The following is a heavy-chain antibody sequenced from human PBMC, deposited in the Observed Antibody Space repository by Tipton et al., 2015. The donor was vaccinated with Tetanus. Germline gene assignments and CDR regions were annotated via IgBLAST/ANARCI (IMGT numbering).Heavy chain of an antibody. Sequence: TLSLTCTVSGGSISGGGYYWSWIRQHPGKGLEWIGYIYYSGSTYYNPSLKSRVTISVDTSKNQFSLKLSSVTAADTAVYYCARDRYYDILTGYYGVGVDRLYGMDVWGQGTTVTVSS. CDR2: IYYSGST. CDR3: ARDRYYDILTGYYGVGVDRLYGMDV. V-gene: IGHV4-31*03. J-gene: IGHJ6*02. CDR1: GGSISGGGYY. D-gene: IGHD3-9*01.